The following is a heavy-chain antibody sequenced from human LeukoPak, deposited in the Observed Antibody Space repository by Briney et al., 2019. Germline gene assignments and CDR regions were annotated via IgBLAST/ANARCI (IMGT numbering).Heavy chain of an antibody. D-gene: IGHD4-23*01. Sequence: GGSLRLSCAAYGFTFSSYAMSWVRQAPGKGLEWVSSISSSSSYIYYADSVKGRFTISRDNAKNSLYLQMNSLRAEDTAVYYCARAPAATVVNWGQGTLVTVSS. CDR3: ARAPAATVVN. J-gene: IGHJ4*02. V-gene: IGHV3-21*01. CDR1: GFTFSSYA. CDR2: ISSSSSYI.